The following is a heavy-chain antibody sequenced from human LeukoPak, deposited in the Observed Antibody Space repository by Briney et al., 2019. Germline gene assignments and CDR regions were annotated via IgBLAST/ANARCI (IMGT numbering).Heavy chain of an antibody. J-gene: IGHJ5*02. V-gene: IGHV1-18*01. Sequence: ASVTVSCKASGYTFTSYGISWVRQAPGHGLEWMGWISAYNGNTNYAQKLQGRVTMTTDTSTSTAYMELRSLRSDDTAVYYCARGRRQLERQMYWFDPWGQGTLVTVSS. CDR3: ARGRRQLERQMYWFDP. D-gene: IGHD1-1*01. CDR2: ISAYNGNT. CDR1: GYTFTSYG.